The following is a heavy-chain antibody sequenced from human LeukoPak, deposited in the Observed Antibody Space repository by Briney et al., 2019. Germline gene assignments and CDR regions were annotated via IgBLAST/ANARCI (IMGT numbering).Heavy chain of an antibody. J-gene: IGHJ2*01. CDR3: AREGVVPAAMSGWYFDL. Sequence: SQTLSLTYTVSGGSISSGGYYWSWLLQHPGKGLEWIGYIYYSGSTYYNPSLKSRVTISVDTSKNQFSLKLSTVTAADTAVYYCAREGVVPAAMSGWYFDLWGRGSLVADCS. D-gene: IGHD2-2*01. CDR1: GGSISSGGYY. CDR2: IYYSGST. V-gene: IGHV4-31*03.